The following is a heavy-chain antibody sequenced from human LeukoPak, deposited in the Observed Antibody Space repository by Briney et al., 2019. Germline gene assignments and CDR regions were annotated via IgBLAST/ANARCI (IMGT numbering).Heavy chain of an antibody. J-gene: IGHJ4*02. CDR1: GYTFTGYY. V-gene: IGHV1-2*02. CDR2: INPNSGGT. Sequence: ASVKVSCKTSGYTFTGYYLHWVRQAPGQGLEWMACINPNSGGTNYAQKFQGRVTMTRDTSTSTAYIELSSLRSDDTAVYYCARGRDYAYWGQGTLVTVSS. CDR3: ARGRDYAY.